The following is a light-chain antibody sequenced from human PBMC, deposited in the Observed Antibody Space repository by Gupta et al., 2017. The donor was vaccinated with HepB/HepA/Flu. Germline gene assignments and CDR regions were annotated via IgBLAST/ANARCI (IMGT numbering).Light chain of an antibody. CDR3: PAWDRDRDRVV. Sequence: SYVLTQPPSVSVAPGETVTITCGGNNIGSYSVHWYHQTPGPAPVLVLHADSDRPSGIPDRFSGSNSGTTATLAISRFEVGDEADYYCPAWDRDRDRVVFGGGTKLTVL. CDR1: NIGSYS. CDR2: ADS. V-gene: IGLV3-21*02. J-gene: IGLJ2*01.